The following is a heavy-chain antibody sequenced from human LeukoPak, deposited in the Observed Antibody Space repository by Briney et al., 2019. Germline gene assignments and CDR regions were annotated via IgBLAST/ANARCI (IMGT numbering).Heavy chain of an antibody. D-gene: IGHD5-18*01. J-gene: IGHJ4*02. CDR3: TSGLHLWF. V-gene: IGHV3-15*01. Sequence: GGSLRLSCAASGFTFSHAWMSWVRQAPGKALEWVRLIKSKTDGGTTDCAAPVNGRFTISRDDSKNTVYLQMSSRKTEDTAVYDCTSGLHLWFWGQGTLVTVSS. CDR1: GFTFSHAW. CDR2: IKSKTDGGTT.